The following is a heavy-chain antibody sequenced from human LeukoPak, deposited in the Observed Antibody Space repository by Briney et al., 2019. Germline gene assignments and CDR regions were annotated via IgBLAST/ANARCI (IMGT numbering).Heavy chain of an antibody. CDR1: GGTFSSYA. CDR3: ASGGSEKRNWFDP. J-gene: IGHJ5*02. CDR2: IIPIFGTA. V-gene: IGHV1-69*06. Sequence: SVKVSCKASGGTFSSYAISWVRQAPGQGLEWMGGIIPIFGTANYAQKFQGRVTITADKSTSTAYMELSSLRSEDTAVYYCASGGSEKRNWFDPWGQGTLVTVSS. D-gene: IGHD3-10*01.